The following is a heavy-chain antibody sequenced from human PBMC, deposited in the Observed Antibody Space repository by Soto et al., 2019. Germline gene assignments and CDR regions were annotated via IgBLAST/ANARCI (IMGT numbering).Heavy chain of an antibody. CDR2: INPNSGGT. V-gene: IGHV1-2*04. D-gene: IGHD6-13*01. J-gene: IGHJ6*02. CDR1: GYTFTGYY. Sequence: ASVKVSCKASGYTFTGYYMHWVRQAPGQGLEWMGWINPNSGGTNYAQKFQGWVTMTRDTSISTAYMELSRLRSDDTAVYYCARYPFPRAGNYYYGMDVWGQGTTVTVSS. CDR3: ARYPFPRAGNYYYGMDV.